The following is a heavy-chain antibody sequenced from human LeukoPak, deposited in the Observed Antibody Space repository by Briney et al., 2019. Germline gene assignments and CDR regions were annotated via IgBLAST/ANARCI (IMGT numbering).Heavy chain of an antibody. CDR1: SYSISSGSY. CDR3: ARVTYVDDMLYQYFDY. V-gene: IGHV4-38-2*01. Sequence: SETLSLTCAVSSYSISSGSYWGWIRQSPGKGLEWVGSVFHSGNSYYNPSLKSRLAMSVDTSKNQFSLKLTSVTAADTALYYCARVTYVDDMLYQYFDYWGQGILVTVSS. CDR2: VFHSGNS. D-gene: IGHD4-17*01. J-gene: IGHJ4*02.